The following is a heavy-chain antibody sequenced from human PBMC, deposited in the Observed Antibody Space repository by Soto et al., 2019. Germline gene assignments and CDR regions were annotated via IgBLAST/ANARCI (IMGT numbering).Heavy chain of an antibody. CDR3: ARGDPITGTTSVGEFDP. J-gene: IGHJ5*02. D-gene: IGHD1-7*01. V-gene: IGHV4-59*01. CDR2: IYYSGST. CDR1: GGSISSYY. Sequence: SETLSLTCTVSGGSISSYYWSWIRQPPGKGLEWIGYIYYSGSTNYNPSLKSRVTISVDTSKNQFSLKLSSVTAADTAVYYCARGDPITGTTSVGEFDPWGQGTLVT.